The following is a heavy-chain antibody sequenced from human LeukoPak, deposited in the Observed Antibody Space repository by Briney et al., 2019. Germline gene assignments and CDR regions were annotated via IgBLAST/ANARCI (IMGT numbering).Heavy chain of an antibody. Sequence: GRSLRLSCAASGFTFSSYAMHWVRQAPSKGLEWVAVISYDGSNKYYADSVKGRFTISRDNSKNTLYLQMNSLRAEDTAVYYCARDPLSSSFFDYWGQGTLVTVSS. CDR1: GFTFSSYA. CDR2: ISYDGSNK. J-gene: IGHJ4*02. CDR3: ARDPLSSSFFDY. V-gene: IGHV3-30-3*01. D-gene: IGHD6-6*01.